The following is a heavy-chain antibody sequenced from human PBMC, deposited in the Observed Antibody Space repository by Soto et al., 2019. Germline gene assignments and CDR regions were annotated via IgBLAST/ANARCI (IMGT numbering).Heavy chain of an antibody. D-gene: IGHD5-12*01. CDR2: ISAYNRNT. CDR1: CYTFTSYG. CDR3: AREVATMQDY. Sequence: ASALVSSYASCYTFTSYGISWVRQVRGQGLECMGWISAYNRNTNYAQKLQGRVTMTTDTSTSTAYMELRSLISDDTAVYYCAREVATMQDYWGQGTLVTVSS. V-gene: IGHV1-18*01. J-gene: IGHJ4*02.